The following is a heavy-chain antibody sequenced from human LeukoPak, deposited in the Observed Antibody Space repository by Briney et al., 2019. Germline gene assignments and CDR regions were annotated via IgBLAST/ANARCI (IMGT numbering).Heavy chain of an antibody. J-gene: IGHJ4*02. D-gene: IGHD2-21*02. V-gene: IGHV4-34*01. Sequence: SETLSLTCAVYGRSFSGYYWSWIRQPPGKGLEWIGEINHSGSTNYNPSLKSRVTISVDTSKNQFSLKLSSVTAADTAVYYCARRPPGVTPDYWGQGTLVTVSS. CDR3: ARRPPGVTPDY. CDR2: INHSGST. CDR1: GRSFSGYY.